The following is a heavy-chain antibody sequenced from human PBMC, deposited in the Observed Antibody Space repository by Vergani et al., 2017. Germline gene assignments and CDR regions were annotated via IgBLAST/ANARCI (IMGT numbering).Heavy chain of an antibody. Sequence: QVQLVQSGAEVKKPGSSVKVSCKASGGTFSSYASSWVRQAPGQGLEWMGRIIPIFGTANYAPKLQGRVTITADESTSTAYMELSSLRSEDTAVYYCARVLVQGVVHYYGMDFWGQGTTVTVSS. CDR2: IIPIFGTA. D-gene: IGHD6-19*01. CDR3: ARVLVQGVVHYYGMDF. J-gene: IGHJ6*02. CDR1: GGTFSSYA. V-gene: IGHV1-69*13.